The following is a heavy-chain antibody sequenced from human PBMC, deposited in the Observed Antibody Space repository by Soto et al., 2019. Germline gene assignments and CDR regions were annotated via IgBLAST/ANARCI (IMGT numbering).Heavy chain of an antibody. CDR1: GDSISSTY. CDR3: ARGYESGYTFGHDL. J-gene: IGHJ5*02. CDR2: IYSSGSN. V-gene: IGHV4-4*07. D-gene: IGHD3-3*01. Sequence: QVQLHESGPGLVKPSATLSLTCTVSGDSISSTYWSWVRQPAGRGLEWIGRIYSSGSNNYNPSLESRVTMSVDTSKNQCSLPLRSVTAADTAVYFCARGYESGYTFGHDLWGQGTLVTVSS.